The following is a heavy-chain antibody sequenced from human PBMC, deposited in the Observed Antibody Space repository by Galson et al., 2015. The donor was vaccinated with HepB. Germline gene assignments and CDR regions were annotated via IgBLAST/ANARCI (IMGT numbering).Heavy chain of an antibody. CDR2: IIPILGIA. Sequence: SVKVSCKASGGTFSSYTISWVRQAPGQGLEWMGRIIPILGIANYAQKFQGRVTITADKSTSTAYMELSSLRSEDTAVYYCAREVSSGWYEGDYWGQGTLVTVSS. D-gene: IGHD6-19*01. V-gene: IGHV1-69*04. CDR1: GGTFSSYT. CDR3: AREVSSGWYEGDY. J-gene: IGHJ4*02.